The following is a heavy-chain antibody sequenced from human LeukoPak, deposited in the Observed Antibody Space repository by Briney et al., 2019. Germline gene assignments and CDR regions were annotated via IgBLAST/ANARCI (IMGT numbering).Heavy chain of an antibody. D-gene: IGHD6-13*01. CDR3: AREGYWSTNWYKVSSLLRYFDL. CDR1: GFTFSSYS. V-gene: IGHV3-21*01. J-gene: IGHJ2*01. CDR2: ITSSSSYI. Sequence: GGSLRLSCAASGFTFSSYSMNCVRQAPGKGLEWVSSITSSSSYIYHAASVKGRFTISRDNAKNSMYLQMNSLRAEDTAVYYCAREGYWSTNWYKVSSLLRYFDLWGRGTLVTVSS.